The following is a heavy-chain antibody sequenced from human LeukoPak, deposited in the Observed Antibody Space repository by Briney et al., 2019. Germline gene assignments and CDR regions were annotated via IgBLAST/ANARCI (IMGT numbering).Heavy chain of an antibody. Sequence: SVKVSCKASGGTFSSYAISWVRQAPGQGLEWRGWIIPIFGTANYAQKFQGRVTITADESTSTAYMELSSLRSEDTAVYYCARALPESVSGYDLGWFDPWGQGTLVTVSS. D-gene: IGHD5-12*01. J-gene: IGHJ5*02. CDR1: GGTFSSYA. V-gene: IGHV1-69*01. CDR2: IIPIFGTA. CDR3: ARALPESVSGYDLGWFDP.